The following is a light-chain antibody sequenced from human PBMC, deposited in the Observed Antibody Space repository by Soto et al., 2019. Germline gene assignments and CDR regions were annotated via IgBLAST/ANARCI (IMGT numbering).Light chain of an antibody. CDR3: QQYNNWWT. V-gene: IGKV3-15*01. CDR2: GAS. Sequence: EIMMTQSPATLSVSPGERATLSYRASQSVDSNLAWYQQKPGQAPRLLIYGASTRATGISARFSGSGSGTEFTLTISSLQSEDFGVYYCQQYNNWWTFGQGTKVDIK. J-gene: IGKJ1*01. CDR1: QSVDSN.